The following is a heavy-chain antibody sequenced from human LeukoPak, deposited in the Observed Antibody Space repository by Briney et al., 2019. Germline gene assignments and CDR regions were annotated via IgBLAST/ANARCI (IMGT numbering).Heavy chain of an antibody. D-gene: IGHD3-10*01. CDR1: GFTFSSYW. CDR3: ARGLDSSGGGYYFDY. V-gene: IGHV3-53*01. Sequence: GGSLRLSCAASGFTFSSYWMSWVRQAPGKGLEWVSVLYRGTTTYYADSVKGRFTISRDNSKNTLYLQMNSLRAEDTAVYHCARGLDSSGGGYYFDYWGQGTLVTVSS. CDR2: LYRGTTT. J-gene: IGHJ4*02.